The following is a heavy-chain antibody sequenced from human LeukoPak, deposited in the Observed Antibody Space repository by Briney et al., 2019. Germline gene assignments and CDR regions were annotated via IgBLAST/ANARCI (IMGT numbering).Heavy chain of an antibody. CDR3: ARYGGSSWPERKSLGY. CDR1: GYSFISYS. V-gene: IGHV3-48*02. D-gene: IGHD6-13*01. Sequence: GGSLRLSCSASGYSFISYSISWAPPAPRKGGGWISYISSTGSSVYYADSVKGRFTISRDNAKTSLYLQMNSLSDEDTAVYYCARYGGSSWPERKSLGYWGQGALVTVSS. CDR2: ISSTGSSV. J-gene: IGHJ4*02.